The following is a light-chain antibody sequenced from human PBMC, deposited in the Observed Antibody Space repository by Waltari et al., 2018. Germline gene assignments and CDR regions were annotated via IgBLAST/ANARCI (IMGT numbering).Light chain of an antibody. Sequence: QSVLTQPPSASGTPGQRVTISCSGSTSNIGSNTVNWYQQPPGTAPKLLIYKNKQRPSGVPDRISGSKSATSASLAISGLQSEDEADYYCASWDDSLNGLYVFGTGTKVTVL. CDR2: KNK. J-gene: IGLJ1*01. CDR3: ASWDDSLNGLYV. CDR1: TSNIGSNT. V-gene: IGLV1-44*01.